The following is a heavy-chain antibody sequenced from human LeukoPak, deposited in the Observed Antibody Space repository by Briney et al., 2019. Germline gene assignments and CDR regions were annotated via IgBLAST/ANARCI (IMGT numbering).Heavy chain of an antibody. J-gene: IGHJ4*02. D-gene: IGHD3-3*01. V-gene: IGHV1-18*01. CDR2: ISGYNGNT. CDR3: TRDLDDFWSGYLYGY. CDR1: GYTFTSYG. Sequence: ASVKVSCKASGYTFTSYGISWVRQAPGQGLEWMGWISGYNGNTKYAQKFQARVTLTTDTSTSTAYMELRSLRSDDTAVYYCTRDLDDFWSGYLYGYWGQGTLVTVSS.